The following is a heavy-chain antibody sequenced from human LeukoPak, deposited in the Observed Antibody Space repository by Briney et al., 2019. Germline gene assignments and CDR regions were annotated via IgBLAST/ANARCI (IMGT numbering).Heavy chain of an antibody. J-gene: IGHJ4*02. CDR1: GFTLSNYA. V-gene: IGHV3-30*04. Sequence: GGSLRLSCAASGFTLSNYAMHWVRQAPGNGLEWVAIVSHDGRNQYYAESVKGRFTISRDTSKHTVSLQMNSLRAGDSALYYCGRDPSARVTIDFWGQGTLVTVSS. CDR3: GRDPSARVTIDF. D-gene: IGHD5-24*01. CDR2: VSHDGRNQ.